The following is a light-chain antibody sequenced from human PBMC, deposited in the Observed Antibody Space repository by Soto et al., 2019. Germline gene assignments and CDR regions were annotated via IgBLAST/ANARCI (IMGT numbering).Light chain of an antibody. J-gene: IGKJ1*01. Sequence: EIVLTQTPGILSLSPGERATLSCRASQSVSSSYFACYQQKPGQAPRLLIYGASSRAAGIPDRFSGGGSGTDFTLSISRLEPEDFAVYYCQQYGSSSGTFGQGTKVEIK. CDR3: QQYGSSSGT. CDR1: QSVSSSY. CDR2: GAS. V-gene: IGKV3-20*01.